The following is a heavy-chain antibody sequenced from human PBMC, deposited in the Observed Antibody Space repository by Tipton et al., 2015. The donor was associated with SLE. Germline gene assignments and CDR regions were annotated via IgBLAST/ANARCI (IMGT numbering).Heavy chain of an antibody. Sequence: TLSLTCTVSGDSISRSYWSWIRQPPGKGLEWIGYIYHSGTTNYNPSLNSRVAISVDASKNQFSLKLSSVTAADTAVYYCARHEDWGIDYWGQGTLVTVSS. CDR2: IYHSGTT. CDR3: ARHEDWGIDY. J-gene: IGHJ4*02. V-gene: IGHV4-59*08. D-gene: IGHD7-27*01. CDR1: GDSISRSY.